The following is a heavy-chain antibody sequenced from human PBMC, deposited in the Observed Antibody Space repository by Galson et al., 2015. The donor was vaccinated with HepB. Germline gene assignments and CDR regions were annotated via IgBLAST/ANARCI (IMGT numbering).Heavy chain of an antibody. Sequence: SLRLSCAASGFTFSSYGMHWVRQAPGKGLEWVALIWYDGSNKYYADSVKGRFTISRDNSKNTLYLQMNGLRAEDTAVYYCARRGGTTGRGGMDVWGQGTTVTVSS. CDR2: IWYDGSNK. CDR3: ARRGGTTGRGGMDV. J-gene: IGHJ6*02. CDR1: GFTFSSYG. D-gene: IGHD2-15*01. V-gene: IGHV3-33*08.